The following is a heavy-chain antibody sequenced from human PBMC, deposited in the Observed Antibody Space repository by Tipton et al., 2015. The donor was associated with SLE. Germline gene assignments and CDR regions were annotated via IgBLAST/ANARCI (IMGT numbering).Heavy chain of an antibody. V-gene: IGHV3-66*01. CDR2: IYSAGNT. J-gene: IGHJ4*02. D-gene: IGHD1-7*01. CDR1: GFTVSRSY. CDR3: ARDFTGPKDY. Sequence: SLRLSCEASGFTVSRSYMSWVRQAPGKGLEWVSIIYSAGNTFYVDSVKGRFTISRDSSENTLYLQLNSLRPEDTAVYYCARDFTGPKDYWGQGTLVTVSS.